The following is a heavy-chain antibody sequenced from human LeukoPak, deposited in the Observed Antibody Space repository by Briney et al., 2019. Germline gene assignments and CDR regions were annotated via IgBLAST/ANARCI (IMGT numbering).Heavy chain of an antibody. CDR2: MNPNSGNT. CDR3: ARGRGKVVPGAKAIQTWFDP. V-gene: IGHV1-8*01. J-gene: IGHJ5*02. CDR1: GYTFTSYD. Sequence: ASVKVSCKASGYTFTSYDINWVRQATGQGLEWMGWMNPNSGNTGYAQKFQGRVTITRNTSISTAYMELSSMRSEDTAVYYCARGRGKVVPGAKAIQTWFDPWGQGTLVTVSS. D-gene: IGHD2-2*01.